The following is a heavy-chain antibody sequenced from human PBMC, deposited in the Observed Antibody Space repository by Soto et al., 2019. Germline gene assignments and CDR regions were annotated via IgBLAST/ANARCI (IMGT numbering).Heavy chain of an antibody. Sequence: EVHLVESGGGLVQPGRSLRLSCVASGFTFDDYAMHWVRQVPGKGLEWLSGITWNSGRIGYADFLKGRFIISRDNAKNSLYLQMNRLRAEDTAFYYCAKDMISAGRVLGPPDYWGQGTLVTVSS. CDR3: AKDMISAGRVLGPPDY. D-gene: IGHD3-16*01. CDR2: ITWNSGRI. V-gene: IGHV3-9*01. CDR1: GFTFDDYA. J-gene: IGHJ4*02.